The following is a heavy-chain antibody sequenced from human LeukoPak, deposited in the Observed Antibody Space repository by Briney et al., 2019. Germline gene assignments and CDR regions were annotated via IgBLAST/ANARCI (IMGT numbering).Heavy chain of an antibody. Sequence: ASVKVSCKASGYTFTSYGISWVRQAPGQGLEWMGWISAYNGNTNYAQKLQGRVTMTTDTSTSTAYMELRSLRSDDTAVYYCARAVRPFDGSGYYTDYYYYVDVWGKGTTVTVSS. CDR3: ARAVRPFDGSGYYTDYYYYVDV. CDR2: ISAYNGNT. V-gene: IGHV1-18*01. D-gene: IGHD3-22*01. J-gene: IGHJ6*03. CDR1: GYTFTSYG.